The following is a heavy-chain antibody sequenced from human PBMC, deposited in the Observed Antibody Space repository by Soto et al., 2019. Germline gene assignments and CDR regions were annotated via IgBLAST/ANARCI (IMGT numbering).Heavy chain of an antibody. V-gene: IGHV1-3*01. D-gene: IGHD2-15*01. J-gene: IGHJ5*02. Sequence: ASVKVSWKASGYTFTRYTMNWVRQAPGQRLEWMGWINPDNGNTKSSQKFQDRVIITRDTSASTAYMDLSSLGSEDTAVYYCARGIATGQLDPWGQGTLVTVSS. CDR1: GYTFTRYT. CDR3: ARGIATGQLDP. CDR2: INPDNGNT.